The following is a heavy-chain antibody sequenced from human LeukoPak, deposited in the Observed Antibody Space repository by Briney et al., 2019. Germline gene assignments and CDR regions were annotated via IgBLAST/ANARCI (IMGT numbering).Heavy chain of an antibody. J-gene: IGHJ4*02. D-gene: IGHD4-11*01. CDR2: INPNSGGT. V-gene: IGHV1-2*06. CDR1: GYTFTSYY. Sequence: ASVTVSRKASGYTFTSYYMHWVRQAPGHGLEWMGRINPNSGGTNYAQKFQGRVTMTRDTSISTAYMELSRLRSDDTAVYYCARLRGLNYEGDYWGRGTLVTVSS. CDR3: ARLRGLNYEGDY.